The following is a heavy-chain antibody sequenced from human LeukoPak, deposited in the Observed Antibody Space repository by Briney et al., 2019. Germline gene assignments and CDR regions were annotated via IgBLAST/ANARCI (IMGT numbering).Heavy chain of an antibody. Sequence: PSETLSLTCTVSGGSISSYYWSWIRQPPGKGLEWIGYIYYSGSTNYNPSLKSRVTISVDTSKNQFSLKLSSVTAADTAVYYCARGVSDFWSGYPWFDPWGQGTLVTVSS. CDR3: ARGVSDFWSGYPWFDP. D-gene: IGHD3-3*01. CDR1: GGSISSYY. CDR2: IYYSGST. V-gene: IGHV4-59*01. J-gene: IGHJ5*02.